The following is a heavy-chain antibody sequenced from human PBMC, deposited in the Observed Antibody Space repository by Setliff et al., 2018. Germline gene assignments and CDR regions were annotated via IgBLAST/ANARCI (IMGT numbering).Heavy chain of an antibody. CDR3: ARKVEQWLTPHFDY. Sequence: ASVKVSCKASGGTFSSYAISWVRQAPGQGLEWMGGINPNSGGTNYAQKFQGRVTMTRDTSISTAYMELSRLRSDDTAVYYCARKVEQWLTPHFDYWGQGALVTVS. CDR2: INPNSGGT. D-gene: IGHD6-19*01. CDR1: GGTFSSYA. J-gene: IGHJ4*02. V-gene: IGHV1-2*02.